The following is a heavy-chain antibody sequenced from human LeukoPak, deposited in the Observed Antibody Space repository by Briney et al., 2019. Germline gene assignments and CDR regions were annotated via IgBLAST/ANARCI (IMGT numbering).Heavy chain of an antibody. CDR2: IILIFGTP. Sequence: GASVKVSCKASGGTFSSSAISWVRRAPGQGLEWMGGIILIFGTPNYAQKFQGRVTITSDESTNTAYMELNSLRSEDTAVYYCARGPNYVWGSYLTWAYYFDYWGQGTLVTVSS. J-gene: IGHJ4*02. D-gene: IGHD3-16*01. V-gene: IGHV1-69*13. CDR1: GGTFSSSA. CDR3: ARGPNYVWGSYLTWAYYFDY.